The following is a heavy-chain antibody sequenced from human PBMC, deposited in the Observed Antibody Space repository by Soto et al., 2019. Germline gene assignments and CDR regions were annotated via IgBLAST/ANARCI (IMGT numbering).Heavy chain of an antibody. Sequence: EVQLVESGGGLVQPGGSLRLSCAASGFTFSSYSMNWVRQAPGKGLEWVSYISSSSSTIYYADSVKGRFTISRDNAKNSRYLRMNSLRDEDTAVYYCARYYDSSGYDDYWGQGTLVTVSS. CDR2: ISSSSSTI. J-gene: IGHJ4*02. CDR3: ARYYDSSGYDDY. CDR1: GFTFSSYS. V-gene: IGHV3-48*02. D-gene: IGHD3-22*01.